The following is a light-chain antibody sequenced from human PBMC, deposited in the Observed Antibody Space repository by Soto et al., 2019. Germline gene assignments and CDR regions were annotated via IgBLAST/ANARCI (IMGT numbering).Light chain of an antibody. CDR1: ESISGW. CDR3: QQYNSYSGT. J-gene: IGKJ1*01. CDR2: DAS. Sequence: DIQMTQSPSTLSASVGDRVTITCRASESISGWLAWYQQKPGEAPKLLIYDASTLESGVPSRFSGSGSGTEFTLTISSLQPDDFATYYCQQYNSYSGTFGQGTKVDI. V-gene: IGKV1-5*01.